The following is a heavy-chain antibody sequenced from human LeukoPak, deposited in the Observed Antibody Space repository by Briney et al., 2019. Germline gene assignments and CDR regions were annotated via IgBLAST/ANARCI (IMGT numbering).Heavy chain of an antibody. CDR1: GYTFTGYY. D-gene: IGHD1-26*01. V-gene: IGHV1-2*06. Sequence: ASVKVSCKASGYTFTGYYMRWVRQAPGQGLEWMGRINPNSGGTNYAQKFQGRVTMTRDTSISTAYMELSRLRSDDTAVYYCARFFGVPGGSYYRPFDYWGQGTLVTVSS. CDR3: ARFFGVPGGSYYRPFDY. CDR2: INPNSGGT. J-gene: IGHJ4*02.